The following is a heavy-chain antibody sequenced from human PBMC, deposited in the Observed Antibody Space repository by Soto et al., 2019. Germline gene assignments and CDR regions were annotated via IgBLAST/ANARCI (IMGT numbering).Heavy chain of an antibody. V-gene: IGHV1-3*01. Sequence: ASVKVSCKSSGYNLPTYVVHWVRQAPGQRLEWMGWIKAATGNTKYSQTFQGRVTFSWHTSANTAYMDLSDLRYEDTAIYYCAGEAMIRATSFDPWGQGTLVTVSS. CDR2: IKAATGNT. CDR3: AGEAMIRATSFDP. J-gene: IGHJ5*02. D-gene: IGHD3-10*01. CDR1: GYNLPTYV.